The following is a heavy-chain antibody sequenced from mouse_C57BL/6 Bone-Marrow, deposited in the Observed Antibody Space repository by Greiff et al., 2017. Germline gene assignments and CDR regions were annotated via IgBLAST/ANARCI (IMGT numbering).Heavy chain of an antibody. Sequence: QVQLQQSGAELMKPGASVKLSCKATGYTFTGYWIEWVKQRPGHGLEWLGEILPGSGSTNYNEKFKGKATFTADTSSNTAYMQLSSLTTEYSAIYYWAREYYYGSSILYARDYWGQGTSVTVSS. V-gene: IGHV1-9*01. CDR3: AREYYYGSSILYARDY. CDR2: ILPGSGST. D-gene: IGHD1-1*01. CDR1: GYTFTGYW. J-gene: IGHJ4*01.